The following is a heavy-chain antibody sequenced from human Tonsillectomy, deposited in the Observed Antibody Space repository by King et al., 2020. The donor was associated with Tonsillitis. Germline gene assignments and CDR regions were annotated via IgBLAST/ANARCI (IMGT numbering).Heavy chain of an antibody. J-gene: IGHJ4*01. D-gene: IGHD6-19*01. Sequence: VQLVESGGGLVQPGRSLRLSCAASGFTFDDYAMHWVRQAPGKGLEWVSGISWNSGSIDYADSVKGRFTISRDNAQNSLYLQMNSLRAEDTALYYCAKGSIAGSGTADYWGQGTLVTVSS. CDR2: ISWNSGSI. CDR3: AKGSIAGSGTADY. CDR1: GFTFDDYA. V-gene: IGHV3-9*01.